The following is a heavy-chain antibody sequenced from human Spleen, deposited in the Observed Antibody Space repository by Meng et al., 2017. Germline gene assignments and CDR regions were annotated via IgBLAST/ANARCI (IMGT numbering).Heavy chain of an antibody. Sequence: QVQLVQSGAEVKKPGASVKVSCKASGYTFTTYAMHWVRQAPGQRLEWMGWINAGNGNTKYSQKFQGRVTATRDTSASTVYMELSSLRSEDTAVYYCARDRAASNDYSDYWGPGTLVTVSS. CDR2: INAGNGNT. J-gene: IGHJ4*02. CDR3: ARDRAASNDYSDY. CDR1: GYTFTTYA. D-gene: IGHD6-13*01. V-gene: IGHV1-3*01.